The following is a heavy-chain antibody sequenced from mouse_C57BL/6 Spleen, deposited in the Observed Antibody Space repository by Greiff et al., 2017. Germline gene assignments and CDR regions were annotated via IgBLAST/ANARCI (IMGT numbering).Heavy chain of an antibody. J-gene: IGHJ4*01. CDR1: GYTFTSYW. CDR3: ARWGDDYGHYAMDY. Sequence: QVQLQQPGAELVRPGSSVKLSCKASGYTFTSYWMHWVKQRPIQGLEWIGNIDPSDSETHYNQKFKDKATLTVDKSSSTAYMQLSSLTSEDSAVYYCARWGDDYGHYAMDYWGQGTSFTVSS. D-gene: IGHD2-4*01. V-gene: IGHV1-52*01. CDR2: IDPSDSET.